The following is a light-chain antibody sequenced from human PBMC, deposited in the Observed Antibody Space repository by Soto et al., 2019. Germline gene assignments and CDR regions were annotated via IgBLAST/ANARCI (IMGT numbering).Light chain of an antibody. CDR3: AAWDDSLNGVV. Sequence: QTVVTQPPSASGTPGQRVTISCSGSSSNIGSNIVNWYQQLPGTAPKLLIYRSYQRPSGVPDRFSGSKSGTSASLAISGLQSEDEADYYCAAWDDSLNGVVFGGGTKLTVL. CDR2: RSY. J-gene: IGLJ2*01. CDR1: SSNIGSNI. V-gene: IGLV1-44*01.